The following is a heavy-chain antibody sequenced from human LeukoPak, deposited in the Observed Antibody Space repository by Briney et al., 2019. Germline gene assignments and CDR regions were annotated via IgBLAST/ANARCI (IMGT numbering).Heavy chain of an antibody. D-gene: IGHD4-17*01. CDR3: ARRNPTTVKYFDY. J-gene: IGHJ4*02. CDR1: GFTFSSYA. Sequence: PGGSLSLSCAASGFTFSSYAMSWVRQAPGKGLEWVSSITSGGGGTYYADSVKGRFTISRDNSRNTPYLQMDSLRAEDTALYYCARRNPTTVKYFDYWGQGTLVTVSS. V-gene: IGHV3-23*01. CDR2: ITSGGGGT.